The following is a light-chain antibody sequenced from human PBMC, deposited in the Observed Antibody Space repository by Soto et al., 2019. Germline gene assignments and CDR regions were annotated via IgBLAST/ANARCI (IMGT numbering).Light chain of an antibody. Sequence: IGLTKSAASLSLSPGESATLSCRATQRIXSYFGWYQKKPGQAPRTLIXAQSSRATGISERFTGSGSGKDFTLTITNLQSEDFAVYYCQQHNEWPTSTFGQGTRLEIK. CDR3: QQHNEWPTST. CDR2: AQS. J-gene: IGKJ5*01. V-gene: IGKV3-11*01. CDR1: QRIXSY.